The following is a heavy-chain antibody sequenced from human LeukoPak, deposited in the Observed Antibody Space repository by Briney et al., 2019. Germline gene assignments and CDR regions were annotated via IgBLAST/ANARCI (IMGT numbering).Heavy chain of an antibody. Sequence: SETLSLTCTVSGGSISSSSYYWGWIRQPPGKGLEWIGSIYYSGSTYYNPSLKSRVTISVDTSKNQFSLKLSSVTAADTAVYYCARGDYYYYMDVWGTGTTVTVSS. CDR3: ARGDYYYYMDV. CDR1: GGSISSSSYY. V-gene: IGHV4-39*07. J-gene: IGHJ6*03. CDR2: IYYSGST.